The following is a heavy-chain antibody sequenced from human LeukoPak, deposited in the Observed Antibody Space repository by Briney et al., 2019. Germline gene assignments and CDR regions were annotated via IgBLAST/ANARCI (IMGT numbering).Heavy chain of an antibody. J-gene: IGHJ5*02. CDR2: INPSGGST. D-gene: IGHD3-10*01. V-gene: IGHV1-46*01. CDR3: ARDLGFGELSWFDP. CDR1: GGTFSSYA. Sequence: ASVKVSCKTSGGTFSSYAISWVRQAPGQGLEWMGIINPSGGSTSYAQKFQGRVTMTRDMSTSTVYMELSSLRSEDTAVYYCARDLGFGELSWFDPWGQGTLVTVSS.